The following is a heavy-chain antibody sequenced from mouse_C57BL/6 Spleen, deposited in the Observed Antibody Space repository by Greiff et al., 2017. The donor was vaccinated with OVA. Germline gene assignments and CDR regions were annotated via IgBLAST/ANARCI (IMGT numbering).Heavy chain of an antibody. J-gene: IGHJ2*01. CDR3: ARRDGYDLFDY. Sequence: VQLQESGPELVKPGASVKISCKASGYAFSSSWMNWVKQRPGKGLEWIGRIYPGDGDTNYNGKFKGKATLTADKSSSTAYMQLSSLTSEDSAVYFCARRDGYDLFDYWGQGTTLTVSS. CDR2: IYPGDGDT. D-gene: IGHD2-2*01. V-gene: IGHV1-82*01. CDR1: GYAFSSSW.